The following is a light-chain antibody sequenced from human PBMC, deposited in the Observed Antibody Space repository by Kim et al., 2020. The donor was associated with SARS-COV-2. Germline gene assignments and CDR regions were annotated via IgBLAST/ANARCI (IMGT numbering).Light chain of an antibody. CDR3: SSYTSISTWV. CDR2: DVS. Sequence: QSALTQPASVSGSPGQSITISCTGTSSDVGGYNYVSWYQQHPGKVPKLMIYDVSKRPSGVSSRFSGSKSGNTASLTISGLQAEDEAAYYCSSYTSISTWVFGTGTKVTVL. CDR1: SSDVGGYNY. V-gene: IGLV2-14*01. J-gene: IGLJ1*01.